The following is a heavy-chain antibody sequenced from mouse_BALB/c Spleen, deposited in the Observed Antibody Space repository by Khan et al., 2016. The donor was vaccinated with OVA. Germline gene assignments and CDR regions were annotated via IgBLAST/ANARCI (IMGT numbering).Heavy chain of an antibody. CDR3: ARSPYGNWAWFAY. D-gene: IGHD2-10*02. V-gene: IGHV8-12*01. CDR1: GFSLSTAGMG. Sequence: QVTLKESGPGILQPSQTLSLTCSLSGFSLSTAGMGVSWIRQPSGKGLEWLAHIYWDDDKRYNPSLKSRLTISKDTSSNQVFLQITSVDTADTATYYCARSPYGNWAWFAYWGQGTLVTVSA. CDR2: IYWDDDK. J-gene: IGHJ3*01.